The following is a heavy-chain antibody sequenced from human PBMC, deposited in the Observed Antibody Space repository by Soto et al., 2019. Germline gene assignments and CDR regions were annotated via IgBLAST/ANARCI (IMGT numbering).Heavy chain of an antibody. J-gene: IGHJ6*02. CDR2: VIPLFRTP. CDR1: GGTFSSSA. D-gene: IGHD4-4*01. V-gene: IGHV1-69*12. CDR3: ARDNDRLQLGGNYYYILDV. Sequence: QVQLVQSGAEMKEPGSSVKVSCKTSGGTFSSSAISWLRQAPGQGLEWMGGVIPLFRTPDYAQKFQGRLTIAADESTSTAYMELSSLTSEDTAVYYCARDNDRLQLGGNYYYILDVWGQGTTITVSS.